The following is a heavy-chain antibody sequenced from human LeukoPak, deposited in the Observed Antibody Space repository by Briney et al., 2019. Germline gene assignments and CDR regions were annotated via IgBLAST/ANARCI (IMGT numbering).Heavy chain of an antibody. CDR3: AKDPMVRGLTYDN. CDR2: ISGSARST. V-gene: IGHV3-23*01. Sequence: GGSLRLSCAASGFTFSRYAMSWLSQAPGKGLEWVSAISGSARSTYYADSVKGRFTISRDNSKNTLYLQMNSLRAEDTAVYYCAKDPMVRGLTYDNWGQGTLVTVSS. J-gene: IGHJ4*02. D-gene: IGHD3-10*01. CDR1: GFTFSRYA.